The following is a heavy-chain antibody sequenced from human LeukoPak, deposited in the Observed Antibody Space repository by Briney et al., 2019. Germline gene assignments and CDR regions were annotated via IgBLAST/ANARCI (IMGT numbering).Heavy chain of an antibody. J-gene: IGHJ6*02. D-gene: IGHD1-26*01. CDR2: FDPEDGET. CDR3: AIPRYSGSYYYYGMDV. CDR1: GYTLTELS. V-gene: IGHV1-24*01. Sequence: ASVKVSCKVSGYTLTELSMHWVRQAPGKGLEWMGGFDPEDGETIYEQKFQGRVTMTEDTSTDTAYMELSSLRSEDTAVYYCAIPRYSGSYYYYGMDVWGQGTTVTVSS.